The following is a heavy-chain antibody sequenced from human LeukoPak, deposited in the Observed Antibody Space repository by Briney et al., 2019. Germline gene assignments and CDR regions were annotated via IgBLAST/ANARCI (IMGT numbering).Heavy chain of an antibody. D-gene: IGHD6-19*01. V-gene: IGHV5-51*01. J-gene: IGHJ4*02. CDR2: IHPGDSDT. CDR1: VYSFTSYW. Sequence: ESLKISCKGSVYSFTSYWIGWVRQMPGKGLEWMGIIHPGDSDTRYSPSFQGQVSISADRSISTAYLQWSSLKASDTAMYYCARPSSSGWYYIDYWGQGTLVTVSS. CDR3: ARPSSSGWYYIDY.